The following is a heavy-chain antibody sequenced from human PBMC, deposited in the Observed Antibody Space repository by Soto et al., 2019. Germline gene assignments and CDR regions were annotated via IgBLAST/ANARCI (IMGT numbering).Heavy chain of an antibody. V-gene: IGHV4-31*03. J-gene: IGHJ4*02. CDR1: GGSISSGGYY. CDR2: IYYSGST. CDR3: ARDKITGLFDY. Sequence: SGTLSLTCTVSGGSISSGGYYWSWIRQHPGKGLEWIGYIYYSGSTYYNPSLKSRVTISVDTSKNQFSLKLTSVTAADTAVYYRARDKITGLFDYWGQGTLVTVS. D-gene: IGHD2-8*02.